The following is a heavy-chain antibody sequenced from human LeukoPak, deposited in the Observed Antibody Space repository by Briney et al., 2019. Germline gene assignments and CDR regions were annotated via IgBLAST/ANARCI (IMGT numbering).Heavy chain of an antibody. CDR3: ARRRGLSSDV. J-gene: IGHJ6*02. Sequence: SETLSLTCTVSGXSISSYYWSWIRQPPGKGLESIGYIYYSGSTNYNPSLKSRVTISVDTSKNQFSLKLSSVTAADTAVYYCARRRGLSSDVWGQGTTVTVSS. D-gene: IGHD3/OR15-3a*01. CDR2: IYYSGST. V-gene: IGHV4-59*08. CDR1: GXSISSYY.